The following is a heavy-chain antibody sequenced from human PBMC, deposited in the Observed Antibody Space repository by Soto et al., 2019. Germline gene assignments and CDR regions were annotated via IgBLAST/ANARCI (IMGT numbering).Heavy chain of an antibody. D-gene: IGHD3-10*01. CDR1: GGSISSYY. V-gene: IGHV4-59*01. J-gene: IGHJ3*02. CDR2: IYYSGST. CDR3: AREALPYYYGSGNRWCAFDI. Sequence: QVQLQESGPGLVKPSETLSLTCTVSGGSISSYYWSWIRQPPGKGLEWIGYIYYSGSTNYNPSLTSRVTISVDTSKNQFSLKLSSVTAADTAVYYCAREALPYYYGSGNRWCAFDIWGQGTMVTVSS.